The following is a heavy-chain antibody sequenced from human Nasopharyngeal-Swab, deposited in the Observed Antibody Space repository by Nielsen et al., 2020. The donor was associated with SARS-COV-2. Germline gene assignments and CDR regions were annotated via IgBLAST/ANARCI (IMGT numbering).Heavy chain of an antibody. CDR2: ISSTGDYI. J-gene: IGHJ4*02. CDR1: GFTFNLYT. V-gene: IGHV3-21*01. Sequence: GESLKISCAASGFTFNLYTLNWVRQAPGKGPEWVSAISSTGDYIYYAASVKGRFTISRDNAKNSLYLQMNSLRAEDAAVYYCVRDTPAMFAYWGQGTLVTVSS. CDR3: VRDTPAMFAY.